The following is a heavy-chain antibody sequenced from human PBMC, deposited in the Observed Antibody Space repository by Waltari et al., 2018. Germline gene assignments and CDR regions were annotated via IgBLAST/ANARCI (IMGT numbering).Heavy chain of an antibody. CDR1: GGTFSSYA. Sequence: QVQLVQSGAEVKKPGSSVKVSCKASGGTFSSYAISWVRQAPGKGVEWMGGITPCLCPANTAQKFKGRVTITTDESTSTAYMELSSLGSEDTAVYYCAREEGELLFAGFDYWGQGTLVTVSS. CDR2: ITPCLCPA. CDR3: AREEGELLFAGFDY. V-gene: IGHV1-69*05. J-gene: IGHJ4*02. D-gene: IGHD1-26*01.